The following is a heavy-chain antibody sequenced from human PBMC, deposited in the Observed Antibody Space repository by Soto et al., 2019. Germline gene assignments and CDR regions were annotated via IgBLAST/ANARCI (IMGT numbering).Heavy chain of an antibody. D-gene: IGHD6-19*01. CDR3: ARGKTRRPGIAVAGVGY. CDR1: GYTFTSYY. V-gene: IGHV1-46*01. CDR2: INPSGGST. J-gene: IGHJ4*02. Sequence: QVQLVQSGAEVKKPGASVKVSCKASGYTFTSYYMHWVRQAPGQGLEWLGVINPSGGSTTYAQKFPGRGTMTMDTSTSKVYRELSRLRSEDTAVYYCARGKTRRPGIAVAGVGYWGEGTLVTVSS.